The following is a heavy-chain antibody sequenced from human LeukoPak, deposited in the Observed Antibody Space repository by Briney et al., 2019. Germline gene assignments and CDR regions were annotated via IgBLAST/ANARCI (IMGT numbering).Heavy chain of an antibody. J-gene: IGHJ4*02. CDR3: AREMAV. CDR1: GFTFSSYA. V-gene: IGHV3-30-3*01. D-gene: IGHD2-8*01. CDR2: ISYDGTNE. Sequence: GGSLRLSCAASGFTFSSYAMHWVRQAPGKGLEWVAVISYDGTNEYYTDSVKGRFTISRDNSKNTLYLQMNSLRAEDTAVYYCAREMAVWGQGALVTVSS.